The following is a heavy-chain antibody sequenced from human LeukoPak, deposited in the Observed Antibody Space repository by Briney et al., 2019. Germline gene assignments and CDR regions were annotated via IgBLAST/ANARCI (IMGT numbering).Heavy chain of an antibody. J-gene: IGHJ4*02. CDR3: AREQYYYDSSGYYFAYYFDY. CDR2: ISYDGSNK. V-gene: IGHV3-30-3*01. Sequence: GGSPRLSCAASGFTFSSYAMQWVRQAPGKGLEWVAVISYDGSNKYYADSVKGRFTISRDNSKNTLYLQMNSLRAEDTAVYYCAREQYYYDSSGYYFAYYFDYWGQGTLVTVSS. CDR1: GFTFSSYA. D-gene: IGHD3-22*01.